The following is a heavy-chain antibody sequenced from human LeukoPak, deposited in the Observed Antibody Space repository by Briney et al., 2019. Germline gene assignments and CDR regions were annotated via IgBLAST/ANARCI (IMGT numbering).Heavy chain of an antibody. D-gene: IGHD6-19*01. CDR1: GFTFSNYA. Sequence: GGSLRLSCAASGFTFSNYAMSWGGQAPGKGVEGGLSISGSGGSTSYADSVKGRFTISRDNSKNTLYLQMTSLRAEDTAIYYCAKWSSGPAWGQGTPVTVSS. CDR3: AKWSSGPA. CDR2: ISGSGGST. V-gene: IGHV3-23*01. J-gene: IGHJ5*02.